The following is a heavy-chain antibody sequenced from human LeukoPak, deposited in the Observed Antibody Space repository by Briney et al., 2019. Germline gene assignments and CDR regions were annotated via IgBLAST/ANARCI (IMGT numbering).Heavy chain of an antibody. D-gene: IGHD3-9*01. CDR3: PRRFLSRYYYLDS. Sequence: GESLKISCKGSGYSFTSYWIGWVRQMPGKGLEWMGIIYPGDSDTRYSPSFQGQVTISADKSISTAYLQWSSLKASDTAMYSYPRRFLSRYYYLDSRGQGTLFTVSP. CDR1: GYSFTSYW. CDR2: IYPGDSDT. V-gene: IGHV5-51*01. J-gene: IGHJ4*02.